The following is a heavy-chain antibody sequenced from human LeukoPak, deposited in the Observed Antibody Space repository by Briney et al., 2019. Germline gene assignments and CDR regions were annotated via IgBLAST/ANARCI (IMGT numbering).Heavy chain of an antibody. D-gene: IGHD6-6*01. CDR1: GGTFSSYA. CDR3: ARVYGSYSSSSFFDY. CDR2: IIPIFGTA. J-gene: IGHJ4*02. V-gene: IGHV1-69*05. Sequence: SVKVSCKASGGTFSSYAISWVRQAPGQGLEWMGGIIPIFGTANYAQKFQGRVTITTDESTSTAYMELSSLRSEDTAVYYCARVYGSYSSSSFFDYWGQGTLVTVSS.